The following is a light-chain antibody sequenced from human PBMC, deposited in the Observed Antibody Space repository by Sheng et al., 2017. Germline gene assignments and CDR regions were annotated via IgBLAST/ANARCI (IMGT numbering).Light chain of an antibody. CDR1: RSNIGSNY. J-gene: IGLJ3*02. CDR3: AAWDDRLSGPV. Sequence: QPVLTQPPSASGTPSETVTISCSGSRSNIGSNYVYWYQQFPGATPKLLIYGTYKRPSGVSERFFASKSGSSASLVITELRPEDEADYFCAAWDDRLSGPVSGGGTKVTVL. V-gene: IGLV1-47*01. CDR2: GTY.